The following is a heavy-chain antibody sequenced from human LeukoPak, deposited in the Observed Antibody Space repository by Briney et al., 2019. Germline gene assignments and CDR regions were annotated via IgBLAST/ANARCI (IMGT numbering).Heavy chain of an antibody. V-gene: IGHV3-23*01. CDR3: AKYLVYGDKTFDY. CDR1: GFTFSSYA. J-gene: IGHJ4*02. CDR2: ISGSGGST. D-gene: IGHD4-23*01. Sequence: GGSLRLSCAASGFTFSSYAMSWVRQAPGKGLEWVSAISGSGGSTYYADSVKGRFTISRDNSKNTLYLQMNSLRAEDTAVYYYAKYLVYGDKTFDYWGLGTLVTVSS.